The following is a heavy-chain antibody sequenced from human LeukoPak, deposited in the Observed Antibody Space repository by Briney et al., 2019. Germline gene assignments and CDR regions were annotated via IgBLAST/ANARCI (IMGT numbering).Heavy chain of an antibody. D-gene: IGHD1-26*01. Sequence: ASVKVSCKASGYTFTSYGIYWVRQAPGQGLEWMGSISGYNGKTNYAQKLQGRVTMTTDTATSTVYMELRSLRSDDTAVYYCARDRSDSGDYWGQGTLVTVSS. CDR3: ARDRSDSGDY. V-gene: IGHV1-18*01. J-gene: IGHJ4*02. CDR1: GYTFTSYG. CDR2: ISGYNGKT.